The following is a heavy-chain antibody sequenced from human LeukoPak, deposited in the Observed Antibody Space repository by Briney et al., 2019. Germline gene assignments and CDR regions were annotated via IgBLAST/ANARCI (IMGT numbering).Heavy chain of an antibody. CDR2: IKEDGGAK. CDR3: ARNRGWQQFDY. J-gene: IGHJ4*02. CDR1: GFTFSSYW. D-gene: IGHD6-13*01. V-gene: IGHV3-7*04. Sequence: PGGSLRLSCAASGFTFSSYWMDWVRQAPGKGPEWVANIKEDGGAKDYVDSVKGRFTISRDNAKDSVYLQMNSLRAEDTALYYCARNRGWQQFDYWGRGTLVTVSS.